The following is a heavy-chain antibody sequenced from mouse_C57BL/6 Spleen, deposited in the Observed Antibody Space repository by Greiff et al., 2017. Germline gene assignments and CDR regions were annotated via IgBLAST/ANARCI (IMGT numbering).Heavy chain of an antibody. CDR1: GYTFTSYW. D-gene: IGHD2-3*01. CDR2: IDPNSGGT. J-gene: IGHJ3*01. V-gene: IGHV1-72*01. CDR3: AREVIYDGYYPSSWFAY. Sequence: QVQLQQPGAELVKPGASVKLSCKASGYTFTSYWMHWVKQRPGRGLAWIGRIDPNSGGTKYNEKFTSKATLTVDKPSSTAYMQRSSLTSEDSAVYYCAREVIYDGYYPSSWFAYWGQGTLVTVSA.